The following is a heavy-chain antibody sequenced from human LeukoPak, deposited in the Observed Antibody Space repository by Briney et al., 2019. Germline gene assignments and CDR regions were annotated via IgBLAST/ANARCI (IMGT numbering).Heavy chain of an antibody. CDR3: ARDQDIILNSRKFDCLDY. V-gene: IGHV3-7*01. D-gene: IGHD3-9*01. Sequence: GGSLRLSCTASGVTFSNYWMTWVRQAPGKGLEWVANTDRDGREKHYSDSVRGRFTILKDNAKESLYLQMNSLRAEDTAVYYCARDQDIILNSRKFDCLDYWGEGTLVTVSS. CDR1: GVTFSNYW. CDR2: TDRDGREK. J-gene: IGHJ4*02.